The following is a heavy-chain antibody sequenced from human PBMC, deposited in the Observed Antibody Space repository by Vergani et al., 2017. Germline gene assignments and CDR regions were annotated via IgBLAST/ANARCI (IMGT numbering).Heavy chain of an antibody. J-gene: IGHJ6*02. CDR1: GFTFSSYW. V-gene: IGHV3-7*01. D-gene: IGHD5-18*01. CDR3: ARDEEYSYGSDYYYYYGMDV. CDR2: IKQDGSEK. Sequence: EVQLVESGGGLVQPGGSLRLSCAASGFTFSSYWMSWVRQAPGKGLEWVANIKQDGSEKYYVDSVKGRFTISRDNAKNSLYLQMNSLRAEGTAVYYCARDEEYSYGSDYYYYYGMDVWGQGTMVTVSS.